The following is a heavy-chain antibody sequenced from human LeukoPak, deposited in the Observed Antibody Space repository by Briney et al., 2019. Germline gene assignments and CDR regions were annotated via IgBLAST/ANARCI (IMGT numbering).Heavy chain of an antibody. D-gene: IGHD4-23*01. J-gene: IGHJ3*02. CDR1: GYTFTNYG. CDR2: ISGNNGKT. V-gene: IGHV1-18*01. CDR3: ARGGNPNAFDI. Sequence: ASVKVSCKASGYTFTNYGITWVRQAPGQGLEWMGWISGNNGKTNYAQNLQGRVTMTTDTSTSTAYMELRSLRSDDTAVYYCARGGNPNAFDIWGQGTMVTVSS.